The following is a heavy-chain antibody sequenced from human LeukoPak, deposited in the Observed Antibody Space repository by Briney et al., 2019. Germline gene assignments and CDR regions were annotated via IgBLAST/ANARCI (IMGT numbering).Heavy chain of an antibody. J-gene: IGHJ4*02. D-gene: IGHD6-19*01. Sequence: PGGSLRLSCVASGFTFSSYSMNWVRQAPGKGLEWVSSISSSSSYIYYTDSLKGRFTISRDNAKNSLYLQMNSLRAEDTAVYYCARGSSGWYGIDYWGQGALVNVSS. CDR3: ARGSSGWYGIDY. V-gene: IGHV3-21*01. CDR1: GFTFSSYS. CDR2: ISSSSSYI.